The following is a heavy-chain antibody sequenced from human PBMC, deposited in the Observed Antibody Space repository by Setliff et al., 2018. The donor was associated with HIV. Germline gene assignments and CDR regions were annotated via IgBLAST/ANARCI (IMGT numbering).Heavy chain of an antibody. D-gene: IGHD3-3*01. V-gene: IGHV1-69*13. CDR1: GDIINRYA. CDR2: IIPLFGVA. Sequence: GASVKVSCKASGDIINRYAISWVRQAPRQGLERMGGIIPLFGVANYAQMFQGRVTFTADESTRTAYMELSSLRSEDTAVYYCARVPEIQLSGLVTSWGAFDVWGQGTKVTVSS. CDR3: ARVPEIQLSGLVTSWGAFDV. J-gene: IGHJ3*01.